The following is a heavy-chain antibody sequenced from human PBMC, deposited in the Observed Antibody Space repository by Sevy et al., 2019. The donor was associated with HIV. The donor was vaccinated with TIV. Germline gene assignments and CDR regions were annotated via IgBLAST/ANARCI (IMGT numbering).Heavy chain of an antibody. J-gene: IGHJ6*02. Sequence: SETLSLTCTVSGGSIISYYWSWIRQPPGKGLEWIGYIYYSGSTNYNPSLKSRVTISVDTSKNQFSLKLSSVTAADTAVYYCARGGGDGYKGYYYYGMDVWGQGTTVTVSS. D-gene: IGHD3-16*01. CDR2: IYYSGST. CDR3: ARGGGDGYKGYYYYGMDV. V-gene: IGHV4-59*01. CDR1: GGSIISYY.